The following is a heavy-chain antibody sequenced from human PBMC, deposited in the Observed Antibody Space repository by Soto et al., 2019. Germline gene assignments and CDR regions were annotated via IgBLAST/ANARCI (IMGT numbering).Heavy chain of an antibody. J-gene: IGHJ6*02. CDR2: INYSGST. CDR3: ARARMVRGIIYYYGMDV. CDR1: GGSISSDGNY. Sequence: QVQLQESGPGLVKSSQTLSLTCTVSGGSISSDGNYWSWIRQHPGKGLEWIGYINYSGSTNYNPSLKSRVTRSLDTSKNQFSLKLNAVTAADTAVYYCARARMVRGIIYYYGMDVWGQGTTVTVSS. D-gene: IGHD3-10*01. V-gene: IGHV4-31*03.